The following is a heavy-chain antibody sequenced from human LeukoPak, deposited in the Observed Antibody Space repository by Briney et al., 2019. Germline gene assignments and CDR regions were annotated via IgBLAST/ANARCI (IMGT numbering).Heavy chain of an antibody. D-gene: IGHD6-6*01. J-gene: IGHJ4*02. CDR2: ITGSGADT. CDR1: GFIFSSHA. V-gene: IGHV3-23*01. Sequence: GGSLRLSYAACGFIFSSHAMGWVRQAPGKGLEWVSSITGSGADTYYGDSVKGRFTIARDNSKNILYLQMHSLRAEDTAVYYCAKDSGGQYNRPSFDYWGQGTLVTVSS. CDR3: AKDSGGQYNRPSFDY.